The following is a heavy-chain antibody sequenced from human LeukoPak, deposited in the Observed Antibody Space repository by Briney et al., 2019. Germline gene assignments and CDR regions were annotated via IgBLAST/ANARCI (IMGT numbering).Heavy chain of an antibody. Sequence: SETLSLTCIVAGGAISNSSYYWGWIRQPPGKGLEWIGSIYYSGSAYYNPSLKSRVTISVDTSKNQFSLKLTSVTAADTAVYYCARHWVVTPNYWGQGTLVTVSS. CDR3: ARHWVVTPNY. V-gene: IGHV4-39*01. D-gene: IGHD4-23*01. J-gene: IGHJ4*02. CDR1: GGAISNSSYY. CDR2: IYYSGSA.